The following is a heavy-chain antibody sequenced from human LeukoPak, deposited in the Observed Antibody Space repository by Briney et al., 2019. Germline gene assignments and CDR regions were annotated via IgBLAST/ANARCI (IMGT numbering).Heavy chain of an antibody. D-gene: IGHD3-22*01. J-gene: IGHJ4*02. CDR3: AKDNGGDYDSGNYFDY. CDR2: IRYDGSNK. CDR1: GFTFSSYG. Sequence: GGSLRLSCAASGFTFSSYGMHWVRQAPGKGLEWVAFIRYDGSNKYYADSVKGRFTISRDNSKNTLYLQMNSLRAEDTAVYYCAKDNGGDYDSGNYFDYWGQGTLVTVSS. V-gene: IGHV3-30*02.